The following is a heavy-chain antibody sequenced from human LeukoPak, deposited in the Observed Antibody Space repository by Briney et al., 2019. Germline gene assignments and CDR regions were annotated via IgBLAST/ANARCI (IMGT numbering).Heavy chain of an antibody. CDR1: GFTFSSYA. CDR3: APKGVHYYEGLDY. V-gene: IGHV3-23*01. J-gene: IGHJ4*02. D-gene: IGHD3-22*01. CDR2: ISGSGGST. Sequence: PGRSLRLSCAASGFTFSSYAMSWVRQAPGKGLEWVSAISGSGGSTYYADSVKGRFTISRDNSKNTLYLQMNSLRAEDTAVYYCAPKGVHYYEGLDYWGQGTLVTVSS.